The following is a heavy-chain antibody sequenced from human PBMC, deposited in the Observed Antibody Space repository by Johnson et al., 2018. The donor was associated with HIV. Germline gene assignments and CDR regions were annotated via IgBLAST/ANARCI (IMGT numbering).Heavy chain of an antibody. D-gene: IGHD2-21*01. J-gene: IGHJ3*02. V-gene: IGHV3-30-3*01. Sequence: QVQLVESGGGVVQPGRSLRLSCAASGFTFSSYAMHWVRQAPGKGLEWVAVISYDGSNKYYDDTVKGRVTITRDNSKTTLYLQMNSLRAEDTAVYYCAKANTYCGGDCYQADAFDIWGQGTMVTVSS. CDR3: AKANTYCGGDCYQADAFDI. CDR2: ISYDGSNK. CDR1: GFTFSSYA.